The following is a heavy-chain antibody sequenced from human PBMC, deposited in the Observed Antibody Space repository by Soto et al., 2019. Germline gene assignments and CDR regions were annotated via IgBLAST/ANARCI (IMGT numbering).Heavy chain of an antibody. D-gene: IGHD3-9*01. CDR3: AKAISTSRTLLDY. J-gene: IGHJ4*02. CDR2: TSANGGST. Sequence: EVQLLESGGGLEQPGGSLRLSCAASGFTFSSHAMSWVRQAPGKGLEWVSGTSANGGSTYYTDPVKGRFTISRDNAKNTLYLQMNSLRAEDTAVYYCAKAISTSRTLLDYWGQGTLVTVSS. V-gene: IGHV3-23*01. CDR1: GFTFSSHA.